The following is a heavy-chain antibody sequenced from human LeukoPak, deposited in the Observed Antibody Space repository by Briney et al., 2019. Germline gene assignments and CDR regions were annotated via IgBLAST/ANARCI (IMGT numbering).Heavy chain of an antibody. CDR1: GGSISSGY. J-gene: IGHJ4*02. CDR2: IYYSGST. V-gene: IGHV4-59*08. Sequence: SETLSLTCSVSGGSISSGYWSWIRQPPGKGLEWIGYIYYSGSTNYNPSLKSRVTLSVDTSKNQLSLKLRSLTAADTAVYYCVATERWLQWDYWGQGTLVTVSS. D-gene: IGHD5-24*01. CDR3: VATERWLQWDY.